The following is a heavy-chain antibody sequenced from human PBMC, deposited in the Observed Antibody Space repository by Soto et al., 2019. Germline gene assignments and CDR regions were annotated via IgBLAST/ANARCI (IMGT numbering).Heavy chain of an antibody. V-gene: IGHV3-23*01. CDR3: AKGVTTIVATGSWFDH. CDR2: ISGSGRTT. D-gene: IGHD5-12*01. CDR1: GFTFNSYA. Sequence: GGSLRLSCAVSGFTFNSYAMNWVRQAPGKGLEWASSISGSGRTTYYADAVKGRFTISRDNSKNTLFLQMNSLRSEDTAVYYCAKGVTTIVATGSWFDHWGQGTLVTVSS. J-gene: IGHJ5*02.